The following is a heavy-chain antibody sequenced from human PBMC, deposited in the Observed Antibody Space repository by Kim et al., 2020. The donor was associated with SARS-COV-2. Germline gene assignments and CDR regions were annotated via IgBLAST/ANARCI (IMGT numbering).Heavy chain of an antibody. V-gene: IGHV4-34*01. Sequence: SETLSLTCAVYGGSFSGYYWSWIRQPPGKGLEWIGEINHSGSTNYNPSLKSRVTISVDTSKNQFSLKLSSVTAAATAVYYCARGLNYDILTGTPLFDYWGQGPLVTVSS. CDR2: INHSGST. CDR3: ARGLNYDILTGTPLFDY. CDR1: GGSFSGYY. D-gene: IGHD3-9*01. J-gene: IGHJ4*02.